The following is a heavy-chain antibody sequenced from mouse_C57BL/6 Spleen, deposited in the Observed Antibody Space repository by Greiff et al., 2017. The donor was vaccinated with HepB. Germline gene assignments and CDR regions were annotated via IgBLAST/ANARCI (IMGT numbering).Heavy chain of an antibody. V-gene: IGHV1-19*01. CDR2: INPYNGGT. CDR1: GYTFTDYY. Sequence: VQLKQSGPVLVKPGASVKMSCKASGYTFTDYYMNWVKQSHGKSLEWIGVINPYNGGTSYNQKFKGKATLTVDKSSSTAYMELNSLTSEDSAVYYCARRTGHAMDYWGQGTSVTVSS. J-gene: IGHJ4*01. CDR3: ARRTGHAMDY. D-gene: IGHD4-1*01.